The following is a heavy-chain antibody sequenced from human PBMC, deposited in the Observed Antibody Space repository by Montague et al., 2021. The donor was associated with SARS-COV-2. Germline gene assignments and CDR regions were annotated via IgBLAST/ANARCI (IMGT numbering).Heavy chain of an antibody. V-gene: IGHV4-4*07. D-gene: IGHD6-13*01. CDR1: GDSISYFY. J-gene: IGHJ4*02. CDR2: VSASGST. Sequence: SETLSLTCTVSGDSISYFYWSWIRQPAGKGLEWVGRVSASGSTNYNPSLNSRVTMSVDTSKKQFYLRLSPVTAADTAVYYCARAVVTAPGTFDYWGQGTLVTVSS. CDR3: ARAVVTAPGTFDY.